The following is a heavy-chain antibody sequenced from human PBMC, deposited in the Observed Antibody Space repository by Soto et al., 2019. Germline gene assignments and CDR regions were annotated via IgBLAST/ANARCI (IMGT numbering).Heavy chain of an antibody. CDR2: ISASGGST. Sequence: EVQLLESGGTLVQPGGSLRLSCAASGFTFNSYAMSWVRQAPGKGLEWVSGISASGGSTYYADSVKGRFTISRDNSKNTLYLQMNSLRVEDTAVFYCAKGDSSCWPAFDYWGQGTLVSVSS. CDR3: AKGDSSCWPAFDY. J-gene: IGHJ4*02. D-gene: IGHD6-13*01. V-gene: IGHV3-23*01. CDR1: GFTFNSYA.